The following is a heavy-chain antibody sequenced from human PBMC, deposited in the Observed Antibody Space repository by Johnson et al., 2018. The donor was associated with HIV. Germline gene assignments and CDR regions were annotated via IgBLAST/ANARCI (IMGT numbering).Heavy chain of an antibody. CDR3: AFESGSYFRHAFDV. CDR2: ISSSGSTI. V-gene: IGHV3-20*04. CDR1: GFTFDDYG. D-gene: IGHD1-26*01. Sequence: VQLVESGGGVVRPGGSLRLSCAASGFTFDDYGMSWVRQAPGKGLEWVSYISSSGSTIYYADSVKGRFTISRDNAKNSLYLQMNSLRAEDTALYYCAFESGSYFRHAFDVWGQGTMVTVSS. J-gene: IGHJ3*01.